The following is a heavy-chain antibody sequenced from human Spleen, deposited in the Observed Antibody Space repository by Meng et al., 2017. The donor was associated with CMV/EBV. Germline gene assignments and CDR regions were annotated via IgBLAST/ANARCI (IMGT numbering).Heavy chain of an antibody. Sequence: GGSLRLSCAASGFTVSSNYMSWVRQAPGKGLEWVSIIYSGGSTYYADSVKGRFTISRDNSKKMLYLQMNSLRPEDTAVYYCARDQYSSGWFPYWGQGTLVTVSS. CDR1: GFTVSSNY. CDR3: ARDQYSSGWFPY. J-gene: IGHJ4*02. V-gene: IGHV3-66*02. D-gene: IGHD6-19*01. CDR2: IYSGGST.